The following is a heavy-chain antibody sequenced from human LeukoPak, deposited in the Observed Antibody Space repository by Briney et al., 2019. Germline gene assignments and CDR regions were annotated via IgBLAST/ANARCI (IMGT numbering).Heavy chain of an antibody. CDR2: IYYSGNT. CDR3: ARIVPYNYGYIDY. Sequence: SETLSLTCTVSGGSISSHYWSWIRQPPGKGLEWIGYIYYSGNTNYNPSLKSRVTISLDTSKNQFSLKLRSVTAADTAVYYCARIVPYNYGYIDYWGQGTLVTVSS. D-gene: IGHD5-18*01. J-gene: IGHJ4*02. V-gene: IGHV4-59*11. CDR1: GGSISSHY.